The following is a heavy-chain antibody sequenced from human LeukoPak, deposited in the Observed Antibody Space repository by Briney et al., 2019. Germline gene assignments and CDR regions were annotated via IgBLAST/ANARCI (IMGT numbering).Heavy chain of an antibody. CDR1: GFTLGSYA. J-gene: IGHJ4*02. Sequence: GGSLRLSCAASGFTLGSYAMSWVRQAPGKGLEWVSGISGSGASTYYADSVKGRFSISRDNSKNTLYLQMNSLRAEDTAVYYCAKDRVRGYSYGYEADYWGQGTLVTVSS. V-gene: IGHV3-23*01. CDR3: AKDRVRGYSYGYEADY. D-gene: IGHD5-18*01. CDR2: ISGSGAST.